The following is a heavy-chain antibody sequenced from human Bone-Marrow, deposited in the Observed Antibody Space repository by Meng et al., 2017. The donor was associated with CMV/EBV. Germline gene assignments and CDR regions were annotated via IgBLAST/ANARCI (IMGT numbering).Heavy chain of an antibody. CDR1: GTFSSSA. J-gene: IGHJ4*02. Sequence: GTFSSSAISWVRQAPGQGLEWMGGIIPIFGTANYAQKFQGGVTITADQSTSTAYMELSRLRSEDTAVYYCATGSAYCGGDCYTAPDYWGQGTLVTVSS. V-gene: IGHV1-69*01. CDR3: ATGSAYCGGDCYTAPDY. CDR2: IIPIFGTA. D-gene: IGHD2-21*02.